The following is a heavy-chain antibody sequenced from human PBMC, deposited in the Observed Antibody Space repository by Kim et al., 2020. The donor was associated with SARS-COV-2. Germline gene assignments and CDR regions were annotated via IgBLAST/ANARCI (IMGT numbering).Heavy chain of an antibody. V-gene: IGHV3-23*01. D-gene: IGHD4-17*01. CDR3: AKDCYGDDWGIDY. CDR2: ISNSGGGT. J-gene: IGHJ4*02. Sequence: GGSLRLSCAASGFTFSSYAMNWVRQAPGKGLEWVSGISNSGGGTYYADSVKGRFTISRDNSKNMLYLQMNSLRAEDTAVYYCAKDCYGDDWGIDYWGQGTPRTVSS. CDR1: GFTFSSYA.